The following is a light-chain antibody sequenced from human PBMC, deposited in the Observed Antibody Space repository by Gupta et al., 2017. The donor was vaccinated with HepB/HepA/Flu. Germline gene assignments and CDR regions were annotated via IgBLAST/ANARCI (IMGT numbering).Light chain of an antibody. Sequence: DIVMTQSPLLLPVTPGEPASISCRSSQSLLHSNGYNYLDWYLQKPGQSPQLLIYLGSNRASGVPDRFSGSGSGTDFTLKISRVEAEDVGVYYCMQALQTPYTFGQGTKLEIK. CDR3: MQALQTPYT. CDR2: LGS. V-gene: IGKV2-28*01. CDR1: QSLLHSNGYNY. J-gene: IGKJ2*01.